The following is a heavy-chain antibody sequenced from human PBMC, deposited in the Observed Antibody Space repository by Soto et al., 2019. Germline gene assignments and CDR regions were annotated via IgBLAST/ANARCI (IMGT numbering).Heavy chain of an antibody. V-gene: IGHV3-11*01. CDR3: AKMSSENYYDPVFS. CDR2: ISSSGNTI. Sequence: QVQLVESGGGLVKTSGSLRIACAASGFTFSDYYMSWVRQAPGKGLEWVSYISSSGNTIYYADSVKGRFTISGDNAKNPVYLQMNSLRAEDTALYFCAKMSSENYYDPVFSWGQGTLVTVSS. CDR1: GFTFSDYY. D-gene: IGHD3-22*01. J-gene: IGHJ4*02.